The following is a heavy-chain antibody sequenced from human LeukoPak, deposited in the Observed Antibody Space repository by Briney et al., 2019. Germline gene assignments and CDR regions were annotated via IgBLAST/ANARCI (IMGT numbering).Heavy chain of an antibody. CDR3: AKGSITMVRGVVDY. V-gene: IGHV3-9*01. J-gene: IGHJ4*02. D-gene: IGHD3-10*01. Sequence: GGSLRLSCAASGFTFDDYAMHWVRQAPGKGLEWVSGISWNSGSIGYADSVKGRFTISRDNAKNSLYLQMNSLRAEDTALYYCAKGSITMVRGVVDYWGQGTLVTVSS. CDR1: GFTFDDYA. CDR2: ISWNSGSI.